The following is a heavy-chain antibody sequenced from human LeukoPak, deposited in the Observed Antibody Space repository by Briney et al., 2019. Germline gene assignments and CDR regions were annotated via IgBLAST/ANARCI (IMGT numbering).Heavy chain of an antibody. CDR3: ARHDWYSGSCLDY. J-gene: IGHJ4*02. V-gene: IGHV3-21*01. CDR1: GFTFSTYS. Sequence: GGSLRLSCAASGFTFSTYSMNWVRQAPGKGLEWVSSISRSSTYIYYADSMKGRFTISRDDAKKSLYLQMSSLGAEDTAVYYCARHDWYSGSCLDYWGQGTLVTVSS. CDR2: ISRSSTYI. D-gene: IGHD1-26*01.